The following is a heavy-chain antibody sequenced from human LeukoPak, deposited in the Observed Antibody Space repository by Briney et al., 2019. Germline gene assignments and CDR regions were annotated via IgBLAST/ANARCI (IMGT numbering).Heavy chain of an antibody. Sequence: GGSLRLSCAASGFTFSSYAMHWVRQAPGKGLEWVAVISYDGSNKYYADSVKGRFTISRDNSKNTLFLQMHSLRAEDTAIYYCAQDYTGDPPYFHYWGQGTLITVSS. J-gene: IGHJ4*02. V-gene: IGHV3-30-3*01. D-gene: IGHD2-8*02. CDR3: AQDYTGDPPYFHY. CDR2: ISYDGSNK. CDR1: GFTFSSYA.